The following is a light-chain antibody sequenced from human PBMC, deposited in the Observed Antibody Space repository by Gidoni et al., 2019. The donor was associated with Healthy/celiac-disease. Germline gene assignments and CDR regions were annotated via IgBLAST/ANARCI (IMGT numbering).Light chain of an antibody. J-gene: IGKJ3*01. Sequence: DIVTTQSPATLSVSPGERATLTCRASQSVSSNLAWYQQKPSQAPRLLIYGASTRATGIPARFSGSGSGTEFALTISSLQSEDFAVYYCQRYNNWPPVTFGHGTKVDIK. CDR1: QSVSSN. V-gene: IGKV3D-15*01. CDR2: GAS. CDR3: QRYNNWPPVT.